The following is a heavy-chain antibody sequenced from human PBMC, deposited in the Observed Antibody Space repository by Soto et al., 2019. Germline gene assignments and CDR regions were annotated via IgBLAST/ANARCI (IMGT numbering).Heavy chain of an antibody. CDR1: GYTSTSYY. D-gene: IGHD2-21*02. Sequence: ASVKVSCKASGYTSTSYYMHWVRQAPGQGLEWMGIINPSGGSTSYAQKFQGRVTMTGDTSTSTVYMELSSLRSEDTAVYYCARDHVCGGDCYSGLFIDYWGQGTLVTVSS. J-gene: IGHJ4*02. V-gene: IGHV1-46*01. CDR2: INPSGGST. CDR3: ARDHVCGGDCYSGLFIDY.